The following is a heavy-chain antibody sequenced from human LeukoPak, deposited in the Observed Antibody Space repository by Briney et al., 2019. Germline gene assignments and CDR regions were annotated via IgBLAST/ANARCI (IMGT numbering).Heavy chain of an antibody. J-gene: IGHJ6*02. CDR1: GYTFTNVG. CDR2: ISAYNGNT. Sequence: ASVKVSCKASGYTFTNVGIWWVRQAPGQGLEWMGWISAYNGNTNYAQKLQGRVTMTTDTSTSTAYMELRSLRSDDTAVYYCARDVATISYYYYGMDVWGQGTTVTVSS. CDR3: ARDVATISYYYYGMDV. D-gene: IGHD5-12*01. V-gene: IGHV1-18*01.